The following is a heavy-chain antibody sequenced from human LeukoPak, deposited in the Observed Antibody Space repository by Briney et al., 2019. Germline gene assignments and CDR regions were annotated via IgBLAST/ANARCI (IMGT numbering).Heavy chain of an antibody. CDR3: ARHHPRFLEWLSEYYFDY. CDR2: IYYSGST. V-gene: IGHV4-39*01. Sequence: PSETLSLTCTVSGGSISSSSYYWGWIRQPPGKGLEWIGSIYYSGSTYYNPSLKSRVTISVDTSKNQFSLKLSSVTAADTAVYYCARHHPRFLEWLSEYYFDYWGQGTLVTVSS. J-gene: IGHJ4*02. D-gene: IGHD3-3*01. CDR1: GGSISSSSYY.